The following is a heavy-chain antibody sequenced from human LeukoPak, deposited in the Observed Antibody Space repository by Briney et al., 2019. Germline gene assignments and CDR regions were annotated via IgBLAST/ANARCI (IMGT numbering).Heavy chain of an antibody. CDR1: GFTFSSYA. V-gene: IGHV3-64*02. CDR3: ARATNYGAYDV. Sequence: GGSLRLSCAASGFTFSSYAMHWVRQAPGKGLEYVSAISTNGGSTYYADSVKGRFIISRDNSNNTLYLQMGSLRAEDVAVYYCARATNYGAYDVWGQGTLVTVSS. D-gene: IGHD4-17*01. CDR2: ISTNGGST. J-gene: IGHJ4*02.